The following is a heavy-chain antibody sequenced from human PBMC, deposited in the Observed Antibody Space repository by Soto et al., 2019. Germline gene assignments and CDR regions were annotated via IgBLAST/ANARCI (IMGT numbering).Heavy chain of an antibody. D-gene: IGHD6-6*01. CDR3: ARDRYSSSSNAYAFDI. CDR2: ISSSSSYI. Sequence: GSLRLSCAASGFTFSSYSMNWVRQAPGKGLELVSSISSSSSYIYYADSVKGRFTISRDNAKNSLYLQMNSLRAEDTAVYYCARDRYSSSSNAYAFDIWGQGTMVTVSS. CDR1: GFTFSSYS. V-gene: IGHV3-21*01. J-gene: IGHJ3*02.